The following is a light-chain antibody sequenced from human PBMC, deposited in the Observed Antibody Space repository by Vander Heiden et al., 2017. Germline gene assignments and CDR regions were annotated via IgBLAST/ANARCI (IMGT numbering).Light chain of an antibody. CDR1: QSLLHSNGYNY. CDR3: MQALQTPRT. J-gene: IGKJ2*01. CDR2: LGS. V-gene: IGKV2-28*01. Sequence: DIVMTRSPLSLPVTPGEPAPLSCRSSQSLLHSNGYNYSDWYLQKPGQSPQLLIYLGSSRASGVPDRFSGSGSGTDFTLKSSRVEAEDVGVYYCMQALQTPRTFGQGTKLEIK.